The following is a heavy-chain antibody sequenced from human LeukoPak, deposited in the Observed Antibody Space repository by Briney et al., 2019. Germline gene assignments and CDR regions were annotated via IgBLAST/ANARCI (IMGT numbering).Heavy chain of an antibody. CDR1: GGTFSSYA. Sequence: SVKVSCKASGGTFSSYAISWVRQAPGQGLEWMGGIIPIFCTANYAQKFQGRVTITTDESTSTAYMELSSLRSEDTAVYYCARNLLRSNTYYYYYYMDVWGKGTTVTVSS. V-gene: IGHV1-69*05. D-gene: IGHD4-17*01. J-gene: IGHJ6*03. CDR2: IIPIFCTA. CDR3: ARNLLRSNTYYYYYYMDV.